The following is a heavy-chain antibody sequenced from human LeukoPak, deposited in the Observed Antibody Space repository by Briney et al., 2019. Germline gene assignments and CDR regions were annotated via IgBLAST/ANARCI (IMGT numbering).Heavy chain of an antibody. V-gene: IGHV4-59*01. CDR1: GGSISSYY. CDR2: IYYSGST. D-gene: IGHD3-16*01. CDR3: ARTFWGSGIDY. Sequence: SETLSLTCTVSGGSISSYYWSWIRQPPGKGLEWIGYIYYSGSTNYNPSLKSRVTISVDTSKNQFSLKLSSVTAADTAVYYCARTFWGSGIDYWGQGTLVTVSS. J-gene: IGHJ4*02.